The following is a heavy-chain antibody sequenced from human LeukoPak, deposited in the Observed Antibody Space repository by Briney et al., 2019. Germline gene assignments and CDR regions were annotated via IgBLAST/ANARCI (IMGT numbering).Heavy chain of an antibody. J-gene: IGHJ3*02. V-gene: IGHV3-7*01. D-gene: IGHD3-16*02. Sequence: PGGSLRLSCAASGFTFSSYWMSWVRQAPGKGLEWVANIKQDGSEKYYVDSVKGRFTISRDNAKNSLYLQMNSPRAEDTAVYYCARDFSYDYVWGSYRQGGAFDIWGQGTMVTVSS. CDR1: GFTFSSYW. CDR2: IKQDGSEK. CDR3: ARDFSYDYVWGSYRQGGAFDI.